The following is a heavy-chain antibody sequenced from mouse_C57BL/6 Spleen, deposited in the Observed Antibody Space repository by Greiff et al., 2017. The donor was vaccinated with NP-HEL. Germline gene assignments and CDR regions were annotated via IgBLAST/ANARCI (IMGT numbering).Heavy chain of an antibody. D-gene: IGHD2-5*01. CDR3: ARGAYYSNSDYYAMDY. Sequence: VQLQQSGAELVKPGASVKMSCKASGYTFTTYPIEWMKQNHGKSLEWIGNFHPYNDDTKYNEKFKGKATLTVEKSSSTVYLELSRLTSDDSAVYYCARGAYYSNSDYYAMDYWGQGTSVTVSS. CDR1: GYTFTTYP. CDR2: FHPYNDDT. V-gene: IGHV1-47*01. J-gene: IGHJ4*01.